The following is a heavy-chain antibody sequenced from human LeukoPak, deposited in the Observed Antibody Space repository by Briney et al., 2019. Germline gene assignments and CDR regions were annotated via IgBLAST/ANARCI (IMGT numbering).Heavy chain of an antibody. V-gene: IGHV6-1*01. J-gene: IGHJ4*02. CDR1: GDSVSNKNAA. CDR2: TYYRSKWYN. D-gene: IGHD4/OR15-4a*01. Sequence: SQTLSLTCVISGDSVSNKNAAWDWVRQSPSRGLEWLGRTYYRSKWYNDYAESVKSRITIYPDTSKNQFSLQLNSMTPEDAAVYYCASLTSAHDYWGQGTLVTVSS. CDR3: ASLTSAHDY.